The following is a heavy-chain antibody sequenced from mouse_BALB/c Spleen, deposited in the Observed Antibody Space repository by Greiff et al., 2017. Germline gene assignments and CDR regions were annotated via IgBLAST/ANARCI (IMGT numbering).Heavy chain of an antibody. J-gene: IGHJ1*01. CDR1: GYSITSDYA. CDR3: AKGRDLWYFDV. Sequence: EVQLVESGPGLVKPSQSLSLTCTVTGYSITSDYAWNWIRQFPGNKLEWMGYISYSGSTSYNPSLKSRISITRDTSKNQFFLQLNSVTTEDTATYYCAKGRDLWYFDVWGAGTTVTVSS. V-gene: IGHV3-2*02. CDR2: ISYSGST.